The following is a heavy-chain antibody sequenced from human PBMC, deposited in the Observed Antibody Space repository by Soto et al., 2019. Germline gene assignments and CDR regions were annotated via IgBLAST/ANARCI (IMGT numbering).Heavy chain of an antibody. D-gene: IGHD2-15*01. CDR2: INSDGSST. CDR1: GFTCTTYW. CDR3: ARREGYCSGGTCYFDH. Sequence: GGSLRLSCAASGFTCTTYWMHWVRQAPGKGLVWVSRINSDGSSTSYADSVKGRFTISRDNAKNTLYLQMNSLRVEDSAVYFCARREGYCSGGTCYFDHWGQGALVTVSS. J-gene: IGHJ4*02. V-gene: IGHV3-74*01.